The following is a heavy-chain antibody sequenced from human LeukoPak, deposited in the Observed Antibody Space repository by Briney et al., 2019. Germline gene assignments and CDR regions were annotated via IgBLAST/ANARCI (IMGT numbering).Heavy chain of an antibody. CDR3: ARSAYYYDSSGCLYHDAFDI. Sequence: ASVKVSCKASGYTFTDYYMHWVRQAPGQGLEWMGWINPNSGGTNYAQKFQGSVTMTRDTSVSTAYMELSRLRSDDSAVYYCARSAYYYDSSGCLYHDAFDIWGQGTLVTVSS. V-gene: IGHV1-2*02. D-gene: IGHD3-22*01. CDR2: INPNSGGT. J-gene: IGHJ3*02. CDR1: GYTFTDYY.